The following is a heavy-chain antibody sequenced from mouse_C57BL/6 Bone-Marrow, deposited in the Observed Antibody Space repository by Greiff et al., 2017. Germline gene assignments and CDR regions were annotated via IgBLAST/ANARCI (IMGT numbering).Heavy chain of an antibody. D-gene: IGHD2-4*01. CDR3: ARAGGLRRRTWFAY. Sequence: EVQRVESGGGLVKPGGSLKLSCAASGFTFSSYAMSWVRQTPEKRLEWVATISDGGSYTYYPDNVKGRFTISRDNAKNNLYLQMSHLKSEDTAMYYCARAGGLRRRTWFAYWGQGTLVTVSA. J-gene: IGHJ3*01. V-gene: IGHV5-4*01. CDR2: ISDGGSYT. CDR1: GFTFSSYA.